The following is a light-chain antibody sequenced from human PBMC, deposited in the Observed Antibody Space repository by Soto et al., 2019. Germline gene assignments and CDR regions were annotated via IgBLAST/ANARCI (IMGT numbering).Light chain of an antibody. Sequence: EIVLTQSPGTLSLSPGERATLSCRASQSVSSSYLAWYQQKPGQAPRLLIYGASSRATGIPDRFSGSGSGTDFTLSISRLEPDDFAVYYCQQFGRYRTFGQGTKVEIK. CDR3: QQFGRYRT. CDR1: QSVSSSY. V-gene: IGKV3-20*01. J-gene: IGKJ1*01. CDR2: GAS.